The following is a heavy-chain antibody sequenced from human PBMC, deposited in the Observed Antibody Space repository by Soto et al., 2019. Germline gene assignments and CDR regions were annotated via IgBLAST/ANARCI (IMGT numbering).Heavy chain of an antibody. V-gene: IGHV3-21*01. CDR1: GFTFSSYS. CDR2: ISSSSSYI. D-gene: IGHD4-17*01. J-gene: IGHJ6*02. CDR3: ARDQVTTEYYYYYGMEG. Sequence: SGGSLRLSCAASGFTFSSYSMNWVRQAPGKGLEWVSSISSSSSYIYYADSVKGRFTISRDNAKNSLYLQMNSLRAEDTAVYYCARDQVTTEYYYYYGMEGWGQGTTVTVSS.